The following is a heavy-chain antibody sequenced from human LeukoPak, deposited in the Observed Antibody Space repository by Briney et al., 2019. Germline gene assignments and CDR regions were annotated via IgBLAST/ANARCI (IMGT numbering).Heavy chain of an antibody. V-gene: IGHV3-20*04. CDR2: INWNGGST. J-gene: IGHJ6*03. CDR3: AREGRYYYGSGSYGLVYYYYMDV. CDR1: GFTFTSHS. D-gene: IGHD3-10*01. Sequence: GGSLRLSCVASGFTFTSHSLNWLRQAPGKGLEWVSGINWNGGSTDYADSVKGRFTISRDNAKNSLYLQMNSLRAEDTALYYCAREGRYYYGSGSYGLVYYYYMDVWGKGTTVTVSS.